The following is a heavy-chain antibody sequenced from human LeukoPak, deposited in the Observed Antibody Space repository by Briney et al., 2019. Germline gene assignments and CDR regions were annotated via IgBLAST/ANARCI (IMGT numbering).Heavy chain of an antibody. CDR1: GGTFSSYA. J-gene: IGHJ4*02. CDR3: ARVPVGIVATIFFDY. CDR2: IIPILRIS. Sequence: AAVKVSCKSSGGTFSSYAIGWVRHAPGQGLGWMGRIIPILRISNYAKKCQGRVTITADKSTSTAYMALSRLRSDDTAVYYCARVPVGIVATIFFDYWGQGTLVTVSS. V-gene: IGHV1-69*04. D-gene: IGHD5-12*01.